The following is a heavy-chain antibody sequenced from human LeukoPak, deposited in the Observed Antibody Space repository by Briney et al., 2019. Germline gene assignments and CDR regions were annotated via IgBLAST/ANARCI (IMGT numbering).Heavy chain of an antibody. J-gene: IGHJ6*02. Sequence: SETLSLTCTVSGVSISSYYWSWIRQPPGKGLEWIGYIYYSGSTNYNPSLKSRVTISVDTSKNQFSLKLSSVTAADTAVYYCAREAYSSSCAERECYYYYGMDVWGQGTTVTVSS. CDR2: IYYSGST. CDR3: AREAYSSSCAERECYYYYGMDV. V-gene: IGHV4-59*01. CDR1: GVSISSYY. D-gene: IGHD6-13*01.